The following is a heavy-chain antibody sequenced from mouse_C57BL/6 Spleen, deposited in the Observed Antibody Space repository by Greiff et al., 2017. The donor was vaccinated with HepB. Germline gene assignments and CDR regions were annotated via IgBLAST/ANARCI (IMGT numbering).Heavy chain of an antibody. Sequence: VQLQQPGAELVKPGASVKMSCKASGYTFTSYWITWVKQRPGQGLEWIGDIYPGSGSTNYNEKFKSKATLTVDTSSSTAYMQLSSLTSEDSAVYYCARVTTVVAPAYWDQGTTLTVSS. CDR2: IYPGSGST. CDR1: GYTFTSYW. J-gene: IGHJ2*01. V-gene: IGHV1-55*01. D-gene: IGHD1-1*01. CDR3: ARVTTVVAPAY.